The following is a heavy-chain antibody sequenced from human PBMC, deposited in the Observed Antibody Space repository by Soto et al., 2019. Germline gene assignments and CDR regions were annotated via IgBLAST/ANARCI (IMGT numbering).Heavy chain of an antibody. D-gene: IGHD2-2*01. J-gene: IGHJ6*02. CDR2: IYYSGST. Sequence: SETLSLTCAVYGGSFSGYYWTWIRQPPGKGLEWIGYIYYSGSTNYNPSLKSRVTISVDTSKNQFSLKLSSVTAADTAVYYCARLGGYCTITSCYGYYGMDVWGQGTTVTVSS. V-gene: IGHV4-59*08. CDR3: ARLGGYCTITSCYGYYGMDV. CDR1: GGSFSGYY.